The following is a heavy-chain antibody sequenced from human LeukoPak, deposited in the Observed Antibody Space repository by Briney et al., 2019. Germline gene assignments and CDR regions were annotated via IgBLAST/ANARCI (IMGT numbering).Heavy chain of an antibody. D-gene: IGHD3-10*01. J-gene: IGHJ5*02. Sequence: GGSLRLSCVASGFTFSDYAMTWVRQAPGKGLEWVSSTGPVHYADSVKGRFTISRDDSKNTLFLQMNSLRAEDTAIYYCASRLHYYGATFDPWGQGTLVTVSS. CDR3: ASRLHYYGATFDP. V-gene: IGHV3-23*01. CDR1: GFTFSDYA. CDR2: TGPV.